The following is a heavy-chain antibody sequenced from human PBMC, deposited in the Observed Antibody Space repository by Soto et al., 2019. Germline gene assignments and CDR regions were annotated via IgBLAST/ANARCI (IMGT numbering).Heavy chain of an antibody. CDR3: ARGFRYCSGGSGPKRDAHFDY. V-gene: IGHV4-59*01. CDR2: IYYSGST. CDR1: GGSISSYY. J-gene: IGHJ4*02. D-gene: IGHD2-15*01. Sequence: PSETLSLTCTVSGGSISSYYWSWIRQPPGKGLEWIGYIYYSGSTNYNPSLKSRGTISGDTSKNQFSLKLSSVTAADTAVYYCARGFRYCSGGSGPKRDAHFDYWGQGTLVTVSA.